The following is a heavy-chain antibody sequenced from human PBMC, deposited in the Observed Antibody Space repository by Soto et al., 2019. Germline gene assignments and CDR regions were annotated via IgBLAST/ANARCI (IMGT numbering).Heavy chain of an antibody. Sequence: EVQLLESGGGLVQPGGSLRLSCAASGFTFSNYAINWVRQAPGKGLAWVSGISCNGGDTYYADSVRGRFTISRDNYKNTLYLQMDSLRADDTAVYYCARGWQGDYWGQGTLVTVSS. CDR2: ISCNGGDT. D-gene: IGHD6-19*01. CDR3: ARGWQGDY. V-gene: IGHV3-23*01. CDR1: GFTFSNYA. J-gene: IGHJ4*02.